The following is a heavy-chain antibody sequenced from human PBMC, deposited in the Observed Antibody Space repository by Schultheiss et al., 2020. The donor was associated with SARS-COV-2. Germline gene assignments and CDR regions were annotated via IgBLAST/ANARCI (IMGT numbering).Heavy chain of an antibody. V-gene: IGHV3-30*04. CDR2: ISYDGSNK. J-gene: IGHJ6*02. Sequence: GGSLRLSCAASGFTFSSYAMHWVRQATGKGLEWVAVISYDGSNKYYADSVKGRFTISRDNSKNTLYLQMNSLRAEDTAVYYCARSGRVAARPGGRYYYYYGMDVWGQGTTVTVSS. D-gene: IGHD6-6*01. CDR3: ARSGRVAARPGGRYYYYYGMDV. CDR1: GFTFSSYA.